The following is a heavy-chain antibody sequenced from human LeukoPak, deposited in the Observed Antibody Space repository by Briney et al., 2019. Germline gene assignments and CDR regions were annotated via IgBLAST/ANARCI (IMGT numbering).Heavy chain of an antibody. CDR3: ARRPDGGTYFDY. D-gene: IGHD3-16*01. CDR1: GGSFSGYY. CDR2: INHSGST. Sequence: PSETLSLTCAVYGGSFSGYYWSWIRQPPGKGLEWIGEINHSGSTNYNPSLKSQVTISVDTSKNQFSLKLSSVTAADTAVYYCARRPDGGTYFDYWGQGTLVTVSS. V-gene: IGHV4-34*01. J-gene: IGHJ4*02.